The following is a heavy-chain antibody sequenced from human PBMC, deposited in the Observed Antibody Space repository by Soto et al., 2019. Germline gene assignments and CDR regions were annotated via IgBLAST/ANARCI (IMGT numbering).Heavy chain of an antibody. CDR2: MNPNSGNT. CDR3: ARGLDYDFWSGYIYGMDV. V-gene: IGHV1-8*01. D-gene: IGHD3-3*01. CDR1: GYTFTSFD. J-gene: IGHJ6*02. Sequence: GASVKVSCKAPGYTFTSFDINWVRQASGQGLEWMGWMNPNSGNTGYAQKFQGRVTMTRNTSISTAYMELSSLRSEDTAVYYCARGLDYDFWSGYIYGMDVWGQGTTVTVSS.